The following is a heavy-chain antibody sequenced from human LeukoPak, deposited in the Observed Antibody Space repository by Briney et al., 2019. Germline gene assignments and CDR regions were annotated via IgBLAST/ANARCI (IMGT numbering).Heavy chain of an antibody. J-gene: IGHJ4*02. CDR3: ARAPYDFWSGYYNHFDY. CDR2: IWYDGSNK. CDR1: GFTFSSYG. D-gene: IGHD3-3*01. Sequence: GGSLRLSCAASGFTFSSYGMHWVRQAPGKGLEWVAVIWYDGSNKYYADSVKGRFTISRDNSKNTLYLQMNSLRAEDTAVYYCARAPYDFWSGYYNHFDYWGQGTLVTVSS. V-gene: IGHV3-33*01.